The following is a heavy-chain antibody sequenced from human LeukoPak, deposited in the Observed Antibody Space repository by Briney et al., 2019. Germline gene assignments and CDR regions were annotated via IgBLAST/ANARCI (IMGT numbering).Heavy chain of an antibody. J-gene: IGHJ3*02. V-gene: IGHV4-59*01. D-gene: IGHD3-10*01. CDR3: ARESRGIIGDAFDI. CDR2: IYYSGST. Sequence: PSETLSLTCTVSGGSISSYYWSWIRQPPGKGLEWIGYIYYSGSTNYNPSLKSRVNISVDTSKVQFSLKLSSVTAADTAVYYCARESRGIIGDAFDIWGQGTMVTVSS. CDR1: GGSISSYY.